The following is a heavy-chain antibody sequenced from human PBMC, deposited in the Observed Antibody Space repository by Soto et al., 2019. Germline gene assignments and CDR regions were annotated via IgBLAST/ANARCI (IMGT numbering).Heavy chain of an antibody. V-gene: IGHV1-69*06. D-gene: IGHD2-21*02. Sequence: QVYLVQSGAEGKKPGSSLKISGKASGGIFSSNTINGVRQAAGQGLEWMGGIIPLFGTANYAEKFQGRVTITADKSTKTEYMELTSLRSEDTAVYYCASKAACGGDCYAFDSWGQGTLVTVSS. CDR2: IIPLFGTA. J-gene: IGHJ4*02. CDR1: GGIFSSNT. CDR3: ASKAACGGDCYAFDS.